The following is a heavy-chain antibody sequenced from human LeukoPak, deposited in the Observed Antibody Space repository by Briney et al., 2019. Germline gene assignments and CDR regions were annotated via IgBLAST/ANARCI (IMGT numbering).Heavy chain of an antibody. Sequence: GGSLRLSCAGAEFTFSGYTMNWVRPAPGKWLEWVAVISYDGSNKYYADSVKGRFTISRDNSKNTLYRQMNSLRGQGTAVYYCARDRALWFGAQGFHFDYWGQGTLVTVSS. CDR3: ARDRALWFGAQGFHFDY. V-gene: IGHV3-30*19. J-gene: IGHJ4*02. CDR1: EFTFSGYT. CDR2: ISYDGSNK. D-gene: IGHD3-10*01.